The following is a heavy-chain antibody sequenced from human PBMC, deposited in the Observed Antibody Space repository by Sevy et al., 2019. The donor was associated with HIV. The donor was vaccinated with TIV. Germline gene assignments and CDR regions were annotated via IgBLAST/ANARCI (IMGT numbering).Heavy chain of an antibody. CDR1: GYSFTSYW. J-gene: IGHJ4*02. D-gene: IGHD3-10*01. Sequence: GESLKISCKGSGYSFTSYWIGWVRQMPGKGLEWMGIIYPGDSDTRYSPSFQGQVTISADKSISTAYLQWSSLKASDTSSTPSFQGRVTISADKSISTAYLQWSSLKASDTAMYYCARTIPTQEYDSSGYSDGFDYWGQGTLVTVSS. V-gene: IGHV5-51*01. CDR3: FQGRVTISADKSISTAYLQWSSLKASDTAMYYCARTIPTQEYDSSGYSDGFDY. CDR2: IYPGDSDT.